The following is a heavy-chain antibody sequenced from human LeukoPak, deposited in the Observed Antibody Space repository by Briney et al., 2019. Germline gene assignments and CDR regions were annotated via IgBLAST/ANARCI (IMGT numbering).Heavy chain of an antibody. D-gene: IGHD2-2*01. CDR3: ARADHCSNTSCYVGVPIWFDP. V-gene: IGHV1-69*06. Sequence: SVKVSCKASGGTFSSYAISWVRQAPGQGLEWMGGFIPILGAANYEQKFQGRVTITADKSTGTAYMELSGLRSEDTAVYYCARADHCSNTSCYVGVPIWFDPWGQGTLVTVSS. CDR1: GGTFSSYA. CDR2: FIPILGAA. J-gene: IGHJ5*02.